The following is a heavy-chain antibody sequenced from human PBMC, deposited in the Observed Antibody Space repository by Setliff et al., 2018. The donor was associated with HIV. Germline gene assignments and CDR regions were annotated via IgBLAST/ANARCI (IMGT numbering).Heavy chain of an antibody. D-gene: IGHD6-13*01. V-gene: IGHV4-59*01. J-gene: IGHJ4*02. Sequence: SETLSLTCTVSGGSISNYYWSWIRQPPGKELEWIGYIYYSGSPNYNPSLKSRVTISVDTSKNQFSLNLSSVTAADTAVYYCARATTTPIAGMLAPPPDYWGQGTLVTVTS. CDR3: ARATTTPIAGMLAPPPDY. CDR2: IYYSGSP. CDR1: GGSISNYY.